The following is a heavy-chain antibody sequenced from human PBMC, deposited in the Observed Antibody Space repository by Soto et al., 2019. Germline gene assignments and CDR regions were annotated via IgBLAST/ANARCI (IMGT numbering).Heavy chain of an antibody. CDR1: GVSIGTYY. CDR2: IYYRGNT. CDR3: ARIRYSSGWTLDY. J-gene: IGHJ4*02. D-gene: IGHD6-19*01. Sequence: SETLPLTCTFSGVSIGTYYWILIRQPPGKGLEWIGYIYYRGNTDYNPSLKSRVTISVDTSKNQFSLKLSSVTAADTAVYYCARIRYSSGWTLDYWGQGTLVTVSS. V-gene: IGHV4-59*01.